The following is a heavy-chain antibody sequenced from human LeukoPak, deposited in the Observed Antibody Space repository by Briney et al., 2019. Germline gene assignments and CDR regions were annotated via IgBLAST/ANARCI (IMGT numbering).Heavy chain of an antibody. CDR1: GYTFTGYY. D-gene: IGHD5-12*01. Sequence: ASVKVSXKASGYTFTGYYMHWVRQAPGQGLEWIGRINPNSGGTNYAQKFQGRVTMTRDTSISTAYMELSRLRSDDTAVYYCARVVRFGYSGGYDYWGQGTLVTVSS. CDR2: INPNSGGT. CDR3: ARVVRFGYSGGYDY. V-gene: IGHV1-2*06. J-gene: IGHJ4*02.